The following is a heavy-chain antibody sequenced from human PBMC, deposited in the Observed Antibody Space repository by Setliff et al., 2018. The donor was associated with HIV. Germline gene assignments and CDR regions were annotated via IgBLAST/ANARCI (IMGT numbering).Heavy chain of an antibody. J-gene: IGHJ6*03. Sequence: NPSETLSLTCTVSGGSINTYWSWIRQPPGKGLEWIGYINYSGRTNYNPSLKSRATISLDTSKNQFSLKLTSVTAADTAVYYCTRHAGREHQLPHTYYYYMDVWGKGATVTVSS. D-gene: IGHD2-2*01. CDR3: TRHAGREHQLPHTYYYYMDV. CDR2: INYSGRT. V-gene: IGHV4-59*08. CDR1: GGSINTY.